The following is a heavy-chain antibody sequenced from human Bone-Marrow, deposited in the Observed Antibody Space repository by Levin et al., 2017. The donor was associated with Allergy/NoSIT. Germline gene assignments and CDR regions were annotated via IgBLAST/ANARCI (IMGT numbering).Heavy chain of an antibody. CDR2: IKTNAVGGTI. CDR3: NSGDVYVWSGYYSFEY. D-gene: IGHD3-3*01. CDR1: GITFTNAW. V-gene: IGHV3-15*01. Sequence: LSLTCAASGITFTNAWMNWVRQAPGKGLEWVGLIKTNAVGGTIDYAAPVKGRFTISRDDSNNTLYLHMNSLITDDTAVYYCNSGDVYVWSGYYSFEYWGQGTLVTVSS. J-gene: IGHJ4*02.